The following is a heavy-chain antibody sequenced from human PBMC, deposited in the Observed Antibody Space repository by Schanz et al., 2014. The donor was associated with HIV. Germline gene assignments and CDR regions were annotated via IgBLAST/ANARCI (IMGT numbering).Heavy chain of an antibody. CDR2: MNPNSGYT. Sequence: QVQLIQSGAEVKKPGSSVKVSCRASGGTVNRYAINWVRQATGLGLEWMGWMNPNSGYTGYAQKFQGRVTMTRHTPTSTAYMELSSLRSDDTAVYYCARMSPSSTSYGDAFDVWGQGTMITVSS. V-gene: IGHV1-8*01. D-gene: IGHD2-2*01. CDR3: ARMSPSSTSYGDAFDV. J-gene: IGHJ3*01. CDR1: GGTVNRYA.